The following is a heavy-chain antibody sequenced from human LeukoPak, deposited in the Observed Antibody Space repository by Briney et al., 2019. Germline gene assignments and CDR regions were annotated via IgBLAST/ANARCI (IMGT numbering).Heavy chain of an antibody. D-gene: IGHD5-18*01. V-gene: IGHV3-23*01. CDR2: ITGSGDTT. J-gene: IGHJ4*02. CDR3: AKAKTQAMVLPGNY. CDR1: GFTFSNYA. Sequence: GGSLRLSCAASGFTFSNYAMNWVRQAPGKGLEWVSTITGSGDTTYYADSVKGRFTISRDNSKNTLYLQMNVLRAEDTAVYYCAKAKTQAMVLPGNYGGQGTLVTVSS.